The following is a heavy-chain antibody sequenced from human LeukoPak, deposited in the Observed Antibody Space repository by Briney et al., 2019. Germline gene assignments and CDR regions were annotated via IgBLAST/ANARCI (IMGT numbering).Heavy chain of an antibody. CDR1: GFTFSSYA. Sequence: GGSLRLSCAASGFTFSSYAMHWVRQAPGKGLEGVAVISYDGSNKYYADSVKGRFTISRDNSKNTLYLQMNSLRAEDTAVYYCARDKQWLAHFDYWGQGTLVTVSS. D-gene: IGHD6-19*01. CDR2: ISYDGSNK. CDR3: ARDKQWLAHFDY. V-gene: IGHV3-30-3*01. J-gene: IGHJ4*02.